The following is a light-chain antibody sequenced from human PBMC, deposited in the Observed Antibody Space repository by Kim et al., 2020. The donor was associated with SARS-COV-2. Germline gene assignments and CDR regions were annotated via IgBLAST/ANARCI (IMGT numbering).Light chain of an antibody. J-gene: IGKJ4*01. CDR1: QDISTF. Sequence: DIQMTQSPSSVSASVGDRVTITCRASQDISTFLACYQQKPGKAPELLIYAASHLESGVPSRFRGSGSGTEFTLTISSLQPEDVATYYCQQPTSFPLTFGGGTKLEI. CDR3: QQPTSFPLT. V-gene: IGKV1-12*01. CDR2: AAS.